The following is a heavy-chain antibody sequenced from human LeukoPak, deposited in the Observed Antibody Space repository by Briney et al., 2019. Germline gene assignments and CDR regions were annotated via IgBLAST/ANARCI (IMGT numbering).Heavy chain of an antibody. CDR2: VSGYNGHT. Sequence: ASVKVSCKASGYSFTNYGFSWVRQAPGQGLEWMGWVSGYNGHTKHAQNLQGRVTMTRDTSTGTVYMELRSLRSDDTAVYYCARENDYGDYAGAFDIWGQGTMVTVSA. CDR3: ARENDYGDYAGAFDI. J-gene: IGHJ3*02. V-gene: IGHV1-18*01. D-gene: IGHD4-17*01. CDR1: GYSFTNYG.